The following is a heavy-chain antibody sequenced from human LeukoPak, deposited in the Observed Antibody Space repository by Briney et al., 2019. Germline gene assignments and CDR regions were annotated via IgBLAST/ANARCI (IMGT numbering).Heavy chain of an antibody. J-gene: IGHJ4*02. D-gene: IGHD6-13*01. CDR2: ISGSGGST. Sequence: GGSLGLSCADSGFTCSSYAMSWVRQAPGKELEWVSAISGSGGSTYYADSVKGRFTISRDNSKNTLYLQMNSLRAEDTAVYYCAKVGHSSSLDYWGQGTLVSVSS. CDR1: GFTCSSYA. V-gene: IGHV3-23*01. CDR3: AKVGHSSSLDY.